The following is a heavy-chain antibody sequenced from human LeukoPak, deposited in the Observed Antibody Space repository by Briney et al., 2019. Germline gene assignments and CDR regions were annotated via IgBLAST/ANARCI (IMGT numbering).Heavy chain of an antibody. CDR1: GFTFSSYW. V-gene: IGHV3-7*01. D-gene: IGHD3-22*01. J-gene: IGHJ6*02. CDR3: ARKDDYYYDSNGRLPYYYGMDV. CDR2: IKQDGSEK. Sequence: GGSLRLSCAASGFTFSSYWMSWVRQAPGKGLEWVANIKQDGSEKYYVDSVKGRFTISRDNSKNTLYLQMNSLRAEDTAVYYCARKDDYYYDSNGRLPYYYGMDVWGQGTTVTVSS.